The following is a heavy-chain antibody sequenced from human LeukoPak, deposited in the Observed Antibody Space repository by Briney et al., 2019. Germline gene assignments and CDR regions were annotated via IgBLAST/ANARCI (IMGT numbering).Heavy chain of an antibody. V-gene: IGHV3-7*01. Sequence: PGXXLRLSCAVSGFTFSSYWMNWVRQAPGKGLEWVASIRQDGGEKSYVDSVKGRFTISRDNTKNSLYLQMSSLRAEDTAVYYCARDGTAAGLYFDLWGQGTLVAVSS. D-gene: IGHD6-13*01. CDR1: GFTFSSYW. CDR3: ARDGTAAGLYFDL. J-gene: IGHJ4*01. CDR2: IRQDGGEK.